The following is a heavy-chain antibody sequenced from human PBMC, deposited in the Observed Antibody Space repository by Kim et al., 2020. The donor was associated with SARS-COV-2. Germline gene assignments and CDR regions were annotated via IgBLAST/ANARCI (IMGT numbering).Heavy chain of an antibody. V-gene: IGHV6-1*01. J-gene: IGHJ4*02. D-gene: IGHD4-17*01. Sequence: DYAVSVNSRITINPDTSKNQFSLQLNSVTPEDTAVYYCARGVSTVTTLDYWGQGTLVTVSS. CDR3: ARGVSTVTTLDY.